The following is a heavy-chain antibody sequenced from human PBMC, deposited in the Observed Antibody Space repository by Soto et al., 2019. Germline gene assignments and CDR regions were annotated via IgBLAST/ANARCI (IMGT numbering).Heavy chain of an antibody. V-gene: IGHV3-23*01. CDR2: ISGSGGST. J-gene: IGHJ5*02. CDR1: GFTFVSYA. Sequence: GGSLRLSCVASGFTFVSYAMSWVRQAPGKGLEWVSAISGSGGSTYYADSVKGRFTISRDNSKNTLYLQMNSLRAEDTAVYYCAKGGRGGSQPWFDPWGQGTLVTVSS. D-gene: IGHD2-15*01. CDR3: AKGGRGGSQPWFDP.